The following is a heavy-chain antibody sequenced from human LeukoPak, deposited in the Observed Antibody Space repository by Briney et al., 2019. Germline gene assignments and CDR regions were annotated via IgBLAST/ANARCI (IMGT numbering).Heavy chain of an antibody. Sequence: SETLSLTCAVYGGSFSGYYWSWIRQPPGKGLEWIGEINHSGSTNYNPSPTRRVTISVDTSKNQFSLKLSSVTAADTAVYYCARGHSSSWLGGWFDPGGQGTLVTVPS. CDR2: INHSGST. V-gene: IGHV4-34*01. D-gene: IGHD6-13*01. J-gene: IGHJ5*02. CDR3: ARGHSSSWLGGWFDP. CDR1: GGSFSGYY.